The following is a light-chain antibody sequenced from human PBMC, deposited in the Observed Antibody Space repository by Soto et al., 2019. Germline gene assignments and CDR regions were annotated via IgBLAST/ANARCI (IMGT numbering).Light chain of an antibody. CDR1: SSDIGAYKY. CDR2: DVN. J-gene: IGLJ2*01. Sequence: QSVLTQPASVSGSPGQSITISCTGTSSDIGAYKYVSWYQQHSGKAPKLIIYDVNDRPSGVSRRFSGSKSGNTASLTISGLQAEDEADYYCSSYTGSRSVIFGGGTKLTVL. CDR3: SSYTGSRSVI. V-gene: IGLV2-14*03.